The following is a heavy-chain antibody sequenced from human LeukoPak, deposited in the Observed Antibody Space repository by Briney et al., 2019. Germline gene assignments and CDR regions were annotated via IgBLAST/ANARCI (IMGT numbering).Heavy chain of an antibody. D-gene: IGHD1-20*01. CDR1: GFSFNNAY. CDR3: TTAGISGTRWYYNGMDV. V-gene: IGHV3-15*01. CDR2: IRSKIDGETI. J-gene: IGHJ6*02. Sequence: PGGSLRLSCGASGFSFNNAYMSWVRQAPGKGPEWVGLIRSKIDGETIEYAAPVKDRFVISRDDSKNTVYLQMTSLKIEDTAVYYCTTAGISGTRWYYNGMDVWGQGTTVTVSS.